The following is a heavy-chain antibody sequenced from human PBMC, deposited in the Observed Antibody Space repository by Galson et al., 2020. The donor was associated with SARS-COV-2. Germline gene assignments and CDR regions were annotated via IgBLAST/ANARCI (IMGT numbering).Heavy chain of an antibody. CDR1: GYTLTELS. CDR2: FDPEYGET. D-gene: IGHD6-19*01. J-gene: IGHJ5*02. Sequence: ASVKVSCKVSGYTLTELSMHWVRQAPGKGLEWMGGFDPEYGETIYAQKFQGRVTMTEDTSTDTAYMELSSLRSEDTAVYYCATGPGYSSGWSLGWFDPWGQGTLVTVSS. V-gene: IGHV1-24*01. CDR3: ATGPGYSSGWSLGWFDP.